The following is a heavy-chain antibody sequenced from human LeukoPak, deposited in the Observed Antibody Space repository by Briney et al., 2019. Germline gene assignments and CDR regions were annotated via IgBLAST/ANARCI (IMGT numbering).Heavy chain of an antibody. V-gene: IGHV3-23*01. CDR2: ISPSGDIT. CDR1: GFIFSSHG. Sequence: GGSLRLSCAASGFIFSSHGMNWVRQAPGKGLEWVSGISPSGDITYYADSVKGRFTISRDISKNTLYLHLDSLRVEDTAVYYCAKDWLSMDSSWFDYWGQGTLVTVSS. CDR3: AKDWLSMDSSWFDY. J-gene: IGHJ4*02. D-gene: IGHD6-13*01.